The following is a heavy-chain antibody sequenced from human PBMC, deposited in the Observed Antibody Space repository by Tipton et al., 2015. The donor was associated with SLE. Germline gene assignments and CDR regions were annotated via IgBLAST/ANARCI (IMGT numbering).Heavy chain of an antibody. CDR1: GFTFSSYG. D-gene: IGHD6-19*01. Sequence: SLRLSCAASGFTFSSYGMHWVRQAPGKGLEWVAVIWYDGSNKYYADSVKGRFTISRDNSKNTLYLQMNSLGAEDTAVYYCARATGYSSGWYGYWGQGTLVTVSS. CDR2: IWYDGSNK. J-gene: IGHJ4*02. V-gene: IGHV3-33*08. CDR3: ARATGYSSGWYGY.